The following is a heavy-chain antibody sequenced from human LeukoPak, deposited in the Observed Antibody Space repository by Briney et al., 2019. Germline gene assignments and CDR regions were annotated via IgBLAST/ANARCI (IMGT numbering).Heavy chain of an antibody. D-gene: IGHD2-2*01. CDR2: INHSGST. J-gene: IGHJ6*02. V-gene: IGHV4-34*01. CDR1: GGSFSGYY. CDR3: ATELPAAHGRGSEGMDV. Sequence: SETLSLTCAVYGGSFSGYYWSWIRQPPGKGLEWIGEINHSGSTNYNPSLKSRVTISVDTSKNQFSLKLSSVTAADTAVYYCATELPAAHGRGSEGMDVWGQGTTVTVSS.